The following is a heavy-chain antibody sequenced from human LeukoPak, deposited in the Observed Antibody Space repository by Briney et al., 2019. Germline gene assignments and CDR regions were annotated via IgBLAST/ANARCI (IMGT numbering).Heavy chain of an antibody. Sequence: SETLSLTCTVSGGSISSYYWSWIRQPPGKGLEWIGYIYYSGSTNYNPSLKSRVTISVDTSKNQFSLKLSSVTAADTAVYYCARDRPQIAAAGTHYYYYMDVWGKGTTVTVSS. J-gene: IGHJ6*03. V-gene: IGHV4-59*01. D-gene: IGHD6-13*01. CDR2: IYYSGST. CDR1: GGSISSYY. CDR3: ARDRPQIAAAGTHYYYYMDV.